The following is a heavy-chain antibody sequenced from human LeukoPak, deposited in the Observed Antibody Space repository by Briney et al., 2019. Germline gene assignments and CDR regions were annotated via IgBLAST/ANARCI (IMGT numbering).Heavy chain of an antibody. CDR1: GGSFSSHY. V-gene: IGHV4-59*11. CDR2: IYYSGST. Sequence: SETLSLTCTVSGGSFSSHYWSWIRQPPGKGLEWIGYIYYSGSTNCNPSLKSRVTISVDTSKNQFSLKLSSVTAADTAVYYCARVRRAFDIWGQGTMVTVSS. CDR3: ARVRRAFDI. J-gene: IGHJ3*02. D-gene: IGHD3-10*01.